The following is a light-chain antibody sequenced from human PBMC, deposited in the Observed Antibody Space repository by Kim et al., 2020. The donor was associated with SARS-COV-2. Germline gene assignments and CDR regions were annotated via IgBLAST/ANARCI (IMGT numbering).Light chain of an antibody. CDR2: GAS. CDR3: QKYNGY. Sequence: SPLPASVGESLPSPCRPTENINNWLAWYQQKPGKAPKVLIYGASSLESGVPSRFSGSGFGTEFPLTISSLHPDDFATSYCQKYNGYFGGGTKLEI. CDR1: ENINNW. V-gene: IGKV1-5*01. J-gene: IGKJ4*01.